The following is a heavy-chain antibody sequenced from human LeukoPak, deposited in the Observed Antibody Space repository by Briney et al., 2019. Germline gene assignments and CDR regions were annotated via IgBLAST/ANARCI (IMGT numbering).Heavy chain of an antibody. Sequence: PGGSLRLSCAASGFTFSNAWMSWVRQAPGKGLEWVGRIKSKTDGGTTDYAAPVKGRFTISRDDSKNTLYLQMNSLKTEDIAVYYCTTDTPHDYADYWGQGTLVTVSS. CDR1: GFTFSNAW. V-gene: IGHV3-15*01. J-gene: IGHJ4*02. CDR3: TTDTPHDYADY. CDR2: IKSKTDGGTT.